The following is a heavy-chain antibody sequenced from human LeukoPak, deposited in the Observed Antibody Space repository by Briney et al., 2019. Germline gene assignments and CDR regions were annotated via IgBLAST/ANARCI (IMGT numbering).Heavy chain of an antibody. D-gene: IGHD1-1*01. Sequence: SETLSLTCSISGGSITGYYWSWIRQSAGKGLEWIGRIQTSGSPRYNPSLKSRVTMSVDTSKNQFSLKLSSVTAADTAVYYCVRDVGTSDAFDNWGQGTMVIVSS. J-gene: IGHJ3*02. CDR3: VRDVGTSDAFDN. CDR1: GGSITGYY. V-gene: IGHV4-4*07. CDR2: IQTSGSP.